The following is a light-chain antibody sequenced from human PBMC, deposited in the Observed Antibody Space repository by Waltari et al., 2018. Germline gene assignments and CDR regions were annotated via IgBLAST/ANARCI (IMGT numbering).Light chain of an antibody. Sequence: DIQMTQSPSSLSVSVGDRVTITCRASRDISRDLNWFQQKPGKAPKLLIYGVSSLQSGVPSRFSGSGSGTDFTLTITSLQPEDFATYYCQQTYTSPPTFGQGTRLEI. CDR3: QQTYTSPPT. J-gene: IGKJ5*01. CDR1: RDISRD. CDR2: GVS. V-gene: IGKV1-39*01.